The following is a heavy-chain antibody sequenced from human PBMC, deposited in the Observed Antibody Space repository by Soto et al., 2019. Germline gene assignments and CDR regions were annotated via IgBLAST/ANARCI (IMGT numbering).Heavy chain of an antibody. V-gene: IGHV1-69*02. CDR3: AVTGSVGSTYDY. J-gene: IGHJ4*02. D-gene: IGHD3-10*01. CDR2: IIPILGIA. CDR1: GGTFSNYT. Sequence: ASVKVSCKASGGTFSNYTISWVRQAPGQGLEWMGRIIPILGIANYAQKFQGRVTITRDTSASTAYMELSSLRSEDTAVYYCAVTGSVGSTYDYWGQGTLVTVSS.